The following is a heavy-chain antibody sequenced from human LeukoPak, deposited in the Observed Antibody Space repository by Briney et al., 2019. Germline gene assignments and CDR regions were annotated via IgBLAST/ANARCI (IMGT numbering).Heavy chain of an antibody. V-gene: IGHV4-59*01. CDR1: GGSISSYY. J-gene: IGHJ6*02. CDR3: ARGPPPPDRGWFFHYYGMDV. CDR2: IYYSGST. Sequence: SETLSLTCTVSGGSISSYYRSWIRQPPGKGLEWIGYIYYSGSTNYNPSLKSRVTISVDASKNQFSLKLSSVTAADTAVYYCARGPPPPDRGWFFHYYGMDVWGQGTTVTVSS. D-gene: IGHD6-19*01.